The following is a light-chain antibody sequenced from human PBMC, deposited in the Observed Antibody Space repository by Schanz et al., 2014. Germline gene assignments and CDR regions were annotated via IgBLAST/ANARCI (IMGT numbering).Light chain of an antibody. CDR1: SSDVGGYNY. CDR3: SSYTSIGTRV. V-gene: IGLV2-14*03. J-gene: IGLJ3*02. CDR2: DVS. Sequence: QSALTQPASVSGSPGQSITLSCTGTSSDVGGYNYVSWYQQHPGKAPKLMIYDVSHRPSGVSYRFSASKSGNTASLTISGLQAEDEADYYCSSYTSIGTRVFGGGTKLTVL.